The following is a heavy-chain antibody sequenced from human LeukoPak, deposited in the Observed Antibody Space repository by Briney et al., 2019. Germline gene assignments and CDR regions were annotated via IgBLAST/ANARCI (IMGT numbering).Heavy chain of an antibody. J-gene: IGHJ4*02. CDR1: GFTFSRYW. Sequence: GGSLRLSCAASGFTFSRYWMSWVRQVPRKGLGWVANIRQDGGEIYYVDSVKGRFTISRDNAKSSLYLQMNSLRAGDTAVYYCARDKGDYDSSGSLFVFGGQGTLVTVSS. CDR3: ARDKGDYDSSGSLFVF. V-gene: IGHV3-7*03. CDR2: IRQDGGEI. D-gene: IGHD3-16*01.